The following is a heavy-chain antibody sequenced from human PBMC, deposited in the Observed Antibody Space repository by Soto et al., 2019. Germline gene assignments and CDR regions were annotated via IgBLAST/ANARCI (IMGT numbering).Heavy chain of an antibody. CDR2: ISGSGGST. CDR3: AKDWGKQQLFYFDY. V-gene: IGHV3-23*01. D-gene: IGHD6-13*01. Sequence: GGSLRLSCAASGFTFSSYAMSWVRQAPGKGLEWVSAISGSGGSTYYADSVKGRFTIARDNSKNTLYLQMNSLRAEDTAVYYCAKDWGKQQLFYFDYWGQGTLVTVSS. CDR1: GFTFSSYA. J-gene: IGHJ4*02.